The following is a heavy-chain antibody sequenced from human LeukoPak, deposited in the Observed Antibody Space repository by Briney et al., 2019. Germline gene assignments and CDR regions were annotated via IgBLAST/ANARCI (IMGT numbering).Heavy chain of an antibody. J-gene: IGHJ6*02. CDR3: ATAVVVTAQRNRSSYGMDV. V-gene: IGHV3-23*01. Sequence: GGSLRLSCAASGFAFSSYAMSWVRQAPGKGLEWVSAISGSGGSTYYADSVKGRFTISRDNSKNTLYLQMNSLRTEDTAVYYCATAVVVTAQRNRSSYGMDVWGQGTTVTVSS. CDR1: GFAFSSYA. D-gene: IGHD2-21*02. CDR2: ISGSGGST.